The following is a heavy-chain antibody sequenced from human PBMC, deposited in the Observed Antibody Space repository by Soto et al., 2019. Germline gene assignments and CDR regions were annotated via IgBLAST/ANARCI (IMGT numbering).Heavy chain of an antibody. Sequence: SETLSLTCAVSGGSISSGGYSWSWIRQPPGKGLEWIGYIYDSGSSYYNPSLKSRVTISLDRSKNQFSLKLSSVTAADTAEYYCARVPARLGAFDIWGQGTMVTVSS. J-gene: IGHJ3*02. CDR2: IYDSGSS. V-gene: IGHV4-30-2*01. D-gene: IGHD2-2*01. CDR3: ARVPARLGAFDI. CDR1: GGSISSGGYS.